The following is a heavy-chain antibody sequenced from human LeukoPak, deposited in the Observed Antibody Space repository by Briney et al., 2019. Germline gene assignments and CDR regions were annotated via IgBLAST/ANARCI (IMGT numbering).Heavy chain of an antibody. CDR1: GFTFSSYS. CDR2: ISSSSSYI. CDR3: GRDASPHYYGSGASRLDP. Sequence: GGSLRLSCAASGFTFSSYSMNWVRQAPGKGLEWVSSISSSSSYIYYADSVKGRFTISGDNAKNSLYLQMNSLRAEDTAVYYCGRDASPHYYGSGASRLDPWGQGTLVTVSS. D-gene: IGHD3-10*01. V-gene: IGHV3-21*01. J-gene: IGHJ5*02.